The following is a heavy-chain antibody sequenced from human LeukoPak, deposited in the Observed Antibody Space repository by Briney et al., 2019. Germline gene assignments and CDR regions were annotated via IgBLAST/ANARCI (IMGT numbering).Heavy chain of an antibody. D-gene: IGHD3-16*01. J-gene: IGHJ4*02. CDR1: GGSFSGYY. Sequence: SETLSLTCGVYGGSFSGYYWSWIRQSPERGLEWIGEINHTGNTNYSPSLKSRVTLLVDTSKNQFSLKLSSVTAADTAVYYCARAADYQCLGILLDYWGQGILVTVSS. CDR2: INHTGNT. CDR3: ARAADYQCLGILLDY. V-gene: IGHV4-34*01.